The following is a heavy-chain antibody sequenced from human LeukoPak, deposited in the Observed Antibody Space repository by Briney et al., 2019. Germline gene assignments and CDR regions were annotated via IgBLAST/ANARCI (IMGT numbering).Heavy chain of an antibody. Sequence: GASVKVSCKASGYTFTGYYMHWVRQAPGQGLEWMGWINPNSGGTNYAQKFQGRVTMTRDTSISTAYMELSRLRSDDTAVYYCARVPYNDYGGTLENYMDVWGKGTTVTVSS. V-gene: IGHV1-2*02. CDR2: INPNSGGT. D-gene: IGHD4-23*01. CDR3: ARVPYNDYGGTLENYMDV. CDR1: GYTFTGYY. J-gene: IGHJ6*03.